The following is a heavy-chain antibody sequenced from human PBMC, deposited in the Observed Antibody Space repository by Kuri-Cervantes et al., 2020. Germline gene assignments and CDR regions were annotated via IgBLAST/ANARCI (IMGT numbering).Heavy chain of an antibody. Sequence: GESLKISCVASGFTFSSYAIHWVRQAPGKGLEWVAVISYDGSNKYYADSVKGRFTISRDNSKNTLYLQMNSLRAEDTAVYYCAKPRSHTSSWYSFDYWGQGTLVTVSS. J-gene: IGHJ4*02. CDR2: ISYDGSNK. D-gene: IGHD6-13*01. CDR3: AKPRSHTSSWYSFDY. V-gene: IGHV3-30*07. CDR1: GFTFSSYA.